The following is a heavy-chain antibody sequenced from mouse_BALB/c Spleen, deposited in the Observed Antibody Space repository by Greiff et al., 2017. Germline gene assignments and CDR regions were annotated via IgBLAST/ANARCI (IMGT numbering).Heavy chain of an antibody. CDR1: GYTFTSYY. V-gene: IGHV1S81*02. CDR2: INPSNGGT. Sequence: QLQQSGAELVKPGASVKLSCKASGYTFTSYYMYWVKQRPGQGLEWIGEINPSNGGTNFNEKFKSKATLTVDKSSSTAYMQLSSLTSEDSAVYYCTRGDYRYDGYAMDYWGQGTSVTVSS. CDR3: TRGDYRYDGYAMDY. D-gene: IGHD2-14*01. J-gene: IGHJ4*01.